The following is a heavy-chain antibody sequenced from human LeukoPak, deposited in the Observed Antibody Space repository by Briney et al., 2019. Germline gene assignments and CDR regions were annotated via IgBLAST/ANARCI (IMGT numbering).Heavy chain of an antibody. J-gene: IGHJ4*02. CDR1: GDSTTSHTYY. CDR2: SYYTGST. V-gene: IGHV4-39*01. CDR3: ARHLYSSTRNPTFDY. Sequence: SETLSLTCTVSGDSTTSHTYYWGWIRQPPGKGLEWLGSSYYTGSTYYNPSLESRVTISLDTSKDQFSLKLSSVTVADTAIYYCARHLYSSTRNPTFDYWGQGTRVTVSS. D-gene: IGHD5-18*01.